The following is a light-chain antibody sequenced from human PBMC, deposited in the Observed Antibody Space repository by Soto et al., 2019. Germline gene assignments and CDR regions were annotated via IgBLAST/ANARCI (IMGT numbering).Light chain of an antibody. J-gene: IGLJ3*02. CDR1: SSDVGAYNS. CDR2: DVT. CDR3: CSYAGRYTLM. Sequence: QSALTQPRSVSGSPGQSVAISCAGTSSDVGAYNSVSWYQQHPGKAPKLMIDDVTERPSGVPDRFSGSKSGNTASLTISGLQAEDEADYFCCSYAGRYTLMFVGGTKLTVL. V-gene: IGLV2-11*01.